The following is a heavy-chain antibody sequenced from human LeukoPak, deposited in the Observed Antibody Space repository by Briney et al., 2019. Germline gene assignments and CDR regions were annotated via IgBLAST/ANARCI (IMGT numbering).Heavy chain of an antibody. CDR3: ARKGGYSSGYYY. Sequence: GGSLRLSCAVSGFTFSDYWMTWVRQAPGKGLEWVAYIKQDGSETDYVDSVKGRFTLPRDNPKHSLSLQMDSLRVEDTAVYYCARKGGYSSGYYYWGQGTLVTVSS. V-gene: IGHV3-7*01. CDR1: GFTFSDYW. CDR2: IKQDGSET. J-gene: IGHJ4*02. D-gene: IGHD3-22*01.